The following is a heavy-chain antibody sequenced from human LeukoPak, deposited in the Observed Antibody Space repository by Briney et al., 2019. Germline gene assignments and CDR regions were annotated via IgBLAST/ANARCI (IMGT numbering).Heavy chain of an antibody. D-gene: IGHD3-10*01. CDR3: ARAPYGSGSYYNV. CDR2: IYSGGST. Sequence: TGGSLRLSCAASGFTVSSNYMSWVRQAPGKGLEWVSVIYSGGSTYYADSVKGRFTISRDNSKNTLYLQMNSLRAEDTAVYYCARAPYGSGSYYNVGGQGTLVTVSS. V-gene: IGHV3-66*01. J-gene: IGHJ4*02. CDR1: GFTVSSNY.